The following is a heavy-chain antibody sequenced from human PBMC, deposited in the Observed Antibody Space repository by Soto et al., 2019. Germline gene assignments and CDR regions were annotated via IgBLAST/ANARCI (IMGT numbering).Heavy chain of an antibody. CDR2: FDPEDGET. Sequence: ASVKVSCKVSGYTLTELSMHWVRQAPGKGLEWMGGFDPEDGETIYAQKFQGRVTTTEDAFTDTAYMELSSLRSEDTAVYYCACIMITFGGVIAPDYWGQGTLVTVSS. V-gene: IGHV1-24*01. CDR3: ACIMITFGGVIAPDY. CDR1: GYTLTELS. J-gene: IGHJ4*02. D-gene: IGHD3-16*02.